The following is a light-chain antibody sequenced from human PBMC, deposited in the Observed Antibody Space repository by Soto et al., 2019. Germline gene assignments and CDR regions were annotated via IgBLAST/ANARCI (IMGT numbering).Light chain of an antibody. CDR1: QSVSSY. V-gene: IGKV3-11*01. CDR2: DAS. CDR3: QQRSNWQGAT. J-gene: IGKJ4*01. Sequence: IVLTQSPGTLSLSPGERATLSCRASQSVSSYYLAWYQHKPGQAPRLLIYDASNRATGIPARFSGSGSGTDFTLTISSLEPEDFAVYYCQQRSNWQGATFGGGTKVDIK.